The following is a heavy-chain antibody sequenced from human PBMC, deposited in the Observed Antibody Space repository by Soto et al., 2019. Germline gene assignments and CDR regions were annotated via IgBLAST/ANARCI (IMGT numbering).Heavy chain of an antibody. CDR3: ARAPGYSGNFDY. CDR2: IYHSGST. J-gene: IGHJ4*02. Sequence: PSETLSLTCAVSGGSISSGGYSWSWIRQPPGKGLEWIGYIYHSGSTYYNPSLKSRVTISVDRSKNQFSLKLSSVTAADTAVYYCARAPGYSGNFDYWGQGTLVTVSS. V-gene: IGHV4-30-2*01. CDR1: GGSISSGGYS. D-gene: IGHD5-12*01.